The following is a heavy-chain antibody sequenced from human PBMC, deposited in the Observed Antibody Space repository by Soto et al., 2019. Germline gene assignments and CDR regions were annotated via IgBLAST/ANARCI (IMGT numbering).Heavy chain of an antibody. V-gene: IGHV4-59*12. CDR2: IYYSGST. J-gene: IGHJ4*02. Sequence: SETLSLTCTVSGGSISSYYWSWIRQPPGKGLEWIGYIYYSGSTNYNPSLKSRVTISVDTSKNQFSLKLSSVTAADTATYYCASATFREWKQFDKWGQGTLVTVSS. D-gene: IGHD3-16*01. CDR3: ASATFREWKQFDK. CDR1: GGSISSYY.